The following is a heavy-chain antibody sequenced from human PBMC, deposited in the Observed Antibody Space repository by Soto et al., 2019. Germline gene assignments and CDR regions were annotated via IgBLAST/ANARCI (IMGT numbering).Heavy chain of an antibody. V-gene: IGHV1-69*01. CDR1: GGSFSRYA. D-gene: IGHD3-10*01. CDR3: ARDHEL. CDR2: IIPLIGSP. Sequence: QVQMVQSGAEVKKPGSSLKVSCKASGGSFSRYAISWVRQAPGQGLEWMGGIIPLIGSPYYAPKFQGRLTITADGSTNTAYMELSSLRSLDTAVYYCARDHELWGQGPLVTVSS. J-gene: IGHJ4*02.